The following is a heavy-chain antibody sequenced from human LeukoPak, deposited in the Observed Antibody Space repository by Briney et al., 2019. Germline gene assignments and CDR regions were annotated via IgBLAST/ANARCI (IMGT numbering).Heavy chain of an antibody. Sequence: GGSLRLSCAASGFTFSSFAMSWVRQTPGKGLEWVSGISASGGSTYYADSVKGRFTISRDYSQNTLYLQMNSLRAEDTAVYYCAKCISGSYPNKPYDYWGQGALVTVSS. V-gene: IGHV3-23*01. CDR2: ISASGGST. J-gene: IGHJ4*02. CDR3: AKCISGSYPNKPYDY. D-gene: IGHD1-26*01. CDR1: GFTFSSFA.